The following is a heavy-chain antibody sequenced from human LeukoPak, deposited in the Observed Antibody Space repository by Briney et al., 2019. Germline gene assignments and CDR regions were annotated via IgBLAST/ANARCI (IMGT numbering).Heavy chain of an antibody. J-gene: IGHJ4*02. CDR1: GFTFSSYL. CDR2: INSDGSST. Sequence: QPGGSLRLSCAASGFTFSSYLMHWVRQAPGKGLVWVSRINSDGSSTSYADSVKGRFTISRDNAKNTLYLQMNSLRAEDTAVYYCAREGSRQQLVLADWGQGTLVTVSS. D-gene: IGHD6-13*01. V-gene: IGHV3-74*01. CDR3: AREGSRQQLVLAD.